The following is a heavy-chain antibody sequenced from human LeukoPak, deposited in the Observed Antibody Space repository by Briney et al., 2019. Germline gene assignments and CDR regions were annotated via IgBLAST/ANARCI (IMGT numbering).Heavy chain of an antibody. CDR3: AGQTIAARHRGYYFDY. CDR2: IYYSGST. J-gene: IGHJ4*02. D-gene: IGHD6-6*01. Sequence: PSETLSLTCTVSGGSIRSYYWSWIRQPPGKGLEWVGNIYYSGSTNYHPSLKSRVTISVDTSRNQFSLKLSSVAAADTAVYYCAGQTIAARHRGYYFDYWGQGTLVTVSS. CDR1: GGSIRSYY. V-gene: IGHV4-59*01.